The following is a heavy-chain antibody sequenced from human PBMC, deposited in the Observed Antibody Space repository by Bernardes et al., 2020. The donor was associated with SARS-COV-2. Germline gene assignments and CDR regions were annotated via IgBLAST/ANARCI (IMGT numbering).Heavy chain of an antibody. CDR3: ARDLLADYDSSGYCLPDGFGS. Sequence: GRSPRLSCAASGFPFTNHTMNWVRQAPGKGLDRVSSISSRSSHIFHADELKGRFTSSRANAKNSVYLQMHSLRAEDTAVYHCARDLLADYDSSGYCLPDGFGSWGQGTMVTVSS. J-gene: IGHJ3*02. V-gene: IGHV3-21*06. CDR2: ISSRSSHI. CDR1: GFPFTNHT. D-gene: IGHD3-22*01.